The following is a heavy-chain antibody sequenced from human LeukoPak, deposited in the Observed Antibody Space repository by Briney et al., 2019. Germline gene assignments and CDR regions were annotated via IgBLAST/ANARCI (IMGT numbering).Heavy chain of an antibody. Sequence: GESLKISCKGSGYSFTSYWIGWVGQMPGKGLEWMGVIFPGDSDTRYSPSFQGEVTISADKSITTAYLQWSSLRASDTAIYYCAISGSGPYYFDYWGQGTLVTVSS. CDR1: GYSFTSYW. CDR3: AISGSGPYYFDY. J-gene: IGHJ4*02. V-gene: IGHV5-51*01. D-gene: IGHD3-3*02. CDR2: IFPGDSDT.